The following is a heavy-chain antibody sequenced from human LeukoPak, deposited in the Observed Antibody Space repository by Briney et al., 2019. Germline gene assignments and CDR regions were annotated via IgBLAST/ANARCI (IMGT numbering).Heavy chain of an antibody. D-gene: IGHD3-22*01. V-gene: IGHV3-23*01. CDR2: ISSKGELT. CDR1: GFTFSIYA. J-gene: IGHJ4*02. Sequence: GVSLRLSCAASGFTFSIYAMSWVRQAPGKGLEWVSSISSKGELTFYADSVKGRFTVSRDNSESTLYLQMNILRADDTAIYYCTRDHPNYYGSDGHYYRRNGDYWGQGTLVTVSS. CDR3: TRDHPNYYGSDGHYYRRNGDY.